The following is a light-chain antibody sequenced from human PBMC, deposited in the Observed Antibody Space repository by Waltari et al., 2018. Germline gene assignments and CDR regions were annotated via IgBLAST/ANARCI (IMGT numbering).Light chain of an antibody. Sequence: QSALTQPASVSGTPGQSITISCTGTTSAVGNYQLVPWYQHHPGKTPKRLICEVITRPSGVSSRFSGSKSGSTASLTISGRQPDDEADYYCCSYAGLGTYVFGSGTKVTVL. CDR3: CSYAGLGTYV. V-gene: IGLV2-23*02. CDR1: TSAVGNYQL. J-gene: IGLJ1*01. CDR2: EVI.